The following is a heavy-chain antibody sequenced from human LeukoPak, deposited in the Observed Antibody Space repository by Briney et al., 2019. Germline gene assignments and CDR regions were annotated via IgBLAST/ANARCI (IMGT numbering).Heavy chain of an antibody. CDR3: VRSGYDYDWFDP. V-gene: IGHV1-69*08. CDR1: GGSFSDYS. CDR2: IIAILDTA. D-gene: IGHD5-12*01. J-gene: IGHJ5*02. Sequence: APVKVSCKASGGSFSDYSISWVRQAPGKGLEWMGRIIAILDTAHYAQKFQGRFTITADKSTTTVYMELSSLRSDDTAVYYCVRSGYDYDWFDPWGQGTLVTVSS.